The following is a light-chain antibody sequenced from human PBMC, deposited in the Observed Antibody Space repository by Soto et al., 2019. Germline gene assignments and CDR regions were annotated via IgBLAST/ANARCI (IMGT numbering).Light chain of an antibody. CDR2: GAS. Sequence: DTQMTQSPSTLSASVGDRVTITCRASQSISTWLAWYQQKPGKVPKLLIYGASTLESGVPSRFSGSGSVTEFTLTISGLQPDDFATYYCQQYDGNFGGGTRVEIK. CDR3: QQYDGN. V-gene: IGKV1-5*01. J-gene: IGKJ4*01. CDR1: QSISTW.